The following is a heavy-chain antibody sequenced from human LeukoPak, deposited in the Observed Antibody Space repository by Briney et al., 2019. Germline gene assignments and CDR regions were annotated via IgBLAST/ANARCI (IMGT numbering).Heavy chain of an antibody. D-gene: IGHD3/OR15-3a*01. CDR1: GGSISSYY. J-gene: IGHJ6*03. CDR2: IYYSGST. Sequence: SETLSLTCTVSGGSISSYYWSWIRQPPGKGLEWIGYIYYSGSTNYNPSLKSRVTISVDTSKNQFSLKLSSVTAADTAVYYCARGARDWYGISVNYYYMDVWGKGTTVTISS. CDR3: ARGARDWYGISVNYYYMDV. V-gene: IGHV4-59*01.